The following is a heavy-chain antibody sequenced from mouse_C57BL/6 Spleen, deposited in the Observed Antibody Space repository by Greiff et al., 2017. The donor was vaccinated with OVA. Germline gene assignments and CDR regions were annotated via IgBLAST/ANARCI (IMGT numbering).Heavy chain of an antibody. CDR2: IDPSDSST. CDR1: GYTFTSYW. J-gene: IGHJ4*01. D-gene: IGHD3-3*01. Sequence: QVQLQQPGAELVKPGASVKLSCKASGYTFTSYWMQWVKQRPGQGLEWIGEIDPSDSSTNYNQKFKGKATLTVDTSSRTAYMQLRSLTSEDSAVYYCARGTGGAMDYRGQGTSVTVSS. CDR3: ARGTGGAMDY. V-gene: IGHV1-50*01.